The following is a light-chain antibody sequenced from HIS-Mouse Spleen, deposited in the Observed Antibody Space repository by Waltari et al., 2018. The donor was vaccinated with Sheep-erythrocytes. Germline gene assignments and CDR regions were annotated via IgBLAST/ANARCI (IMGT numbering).Light chain of an antibody. J-gene: IGKJ2*01. V-gene: IGKV2-30*02. CDR1: QSLVHSEVNTY. CDR2: KVS. Sequence: DVVMTQSPLSLPVTLGQPASISCRSSQSLVHSEVNTYLNWFQQRPGQSPRRLIYKVSNRDSGVPDRFSGSGSGTDFTLKISRVEAEDVGVYYCMQGTFGQGTKLEIK. CDR3: MQGT.